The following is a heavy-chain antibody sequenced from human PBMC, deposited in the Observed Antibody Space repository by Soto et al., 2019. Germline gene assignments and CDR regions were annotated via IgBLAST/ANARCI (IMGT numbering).Heavy chain of an antibody. CDR2: IMPIFDTA. Sequence: QVQLVQSGAEMKKPGSSVKVSCKASGGTFSSLEISWVRQAPGQGLEWMGGIMPIFDTANYAQKFQGRVTITADESTSTAYMELNSLRSDDTAVYYCTRGRWRQPDDYWGQGTLVTVSS. J-gene: IGHJ4*02. CDR3: TRGRWRQPDDY. V-gene: IGHV1-69*12. D-gene: IGHD1-1*01. CDR1: GGTFSSLE.